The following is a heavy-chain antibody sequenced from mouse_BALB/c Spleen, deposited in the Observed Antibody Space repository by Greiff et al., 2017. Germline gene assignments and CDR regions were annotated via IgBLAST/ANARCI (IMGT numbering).Heavy chain of an antibody. D-gene: IGHD1-2*01. V-gene: IGHV7-3*02. CDR2: IRNKANGYTT. CDR1: GFTFTDYY. J-gene: IGHJ2*01. Sequence: EVKLVESGGGLVQPGGSLRLSCATSGFTFTDYYMSWVRQPPGKALEWLGFIRNKANGYTTEYSASVKGRFTISSDNSQSIHYLQMNTRRAEASATDYCARDPLITTGYFDYWGQGTTLTVSS. CDR3: ARDPLITTGYFDY.